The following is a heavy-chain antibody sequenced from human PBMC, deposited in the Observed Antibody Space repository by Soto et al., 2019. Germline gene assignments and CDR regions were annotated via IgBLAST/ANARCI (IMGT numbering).Heavy chain of an antibody. CDR2: IIPIFGTA. Sequence: SVKVSCKASGGTFSSYAISWVRQAPGQGLEWMGGIIPIFGTANYAQKFQGRVTITADESTSTAYIELSSLRSEDTAVYYCAINRGELSQFDPWGQGTLVTVSS. D-gene: IGHD3-16*02. CDR1: GGTFSSYA. V-gene: IGHV1-69*13. CDR3: AINRGELSQFDP. J-gene: IGHJ5*02.